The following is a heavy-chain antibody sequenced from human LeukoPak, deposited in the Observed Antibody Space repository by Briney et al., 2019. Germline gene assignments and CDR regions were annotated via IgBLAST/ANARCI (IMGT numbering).Heavy chain of an antibody. D-gene: IGHD2-15*01. Sequence: SETLSLTCTVSGGSISSSSYYWGWIRQPPGKGLEWIGSIYYSGSTYYNPSLKSRVTISVDTSKNQFSLKLSSVTAADTAVYYCAREGRYCSGGSCRGTRFVYWGQGTLVTVSS. V-gene: IGHV4-39*07. CDR1: GGSISSSSYY. J-gene: IGHJ4*02. CDR3: AREGRYCSGGSCRGTRFVY. CDR2: IYYSGST.